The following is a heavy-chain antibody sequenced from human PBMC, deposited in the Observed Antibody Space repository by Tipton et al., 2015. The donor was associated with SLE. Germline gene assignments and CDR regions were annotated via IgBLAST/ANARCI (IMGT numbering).Heavy chain of an antibody. CDR1: GESLSGHY. D-gene: IGHD3-16*01. Sequence: TLSLTCTVYGESLSGHYWVWIRQPPGKGLEWIGYIYYSGTTNYNSSLKSRVTISVDTSKNQFSLKLNSVTAADTAVYYCARCEVGDFDSWGQGKLVTVSS. CDR2: IYYSGTT. J-gene: IGHJ4*02. CDR3: ARCEVGDFDS. V-gene: IGHV4-59*11.